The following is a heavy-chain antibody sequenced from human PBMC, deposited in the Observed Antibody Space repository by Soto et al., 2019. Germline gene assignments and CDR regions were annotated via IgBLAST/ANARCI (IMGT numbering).Heavy chain of an antibody. CDR1: GFTFSVYS. CDR2: ISAISDTT. CDR3: VRDRMWEQWIGPQDAFEM. J-gene: IGHJ3*02. V-gene: IGHV3-48*02. Sequence: EVQLVESGGGLVQPGGSLRLSCAASGFTFSVYSMSWVRQAPGKGLEWVSYISAISDTTYYADSVRGRFTISRDNAMNSLYLQMNSLRDEDTAVYYCVRDRMWEQWIGPQDAFEMWGQGTMVTVSS. D-gene: IGHD1-26*01.